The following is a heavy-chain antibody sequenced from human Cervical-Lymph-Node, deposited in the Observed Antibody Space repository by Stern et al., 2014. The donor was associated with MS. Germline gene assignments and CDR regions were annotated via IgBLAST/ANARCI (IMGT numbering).Heavy chain of an antibody. J-gene: IGHJ4*02. Sequence: VQLEESGPGLVKPSGTLSLTCGVSGGSISTPNWWTWVRQPPGKGLEWIGQVNHGCTTISIPSLTSRVTISLDNSKTQFSLNLSSVTAADTAVYYCARRNYVSGAYFFDYWGQGALVTVSS. CDR2: VNHGCTT. CDR1: GGSISTPNW. D-gene: IGHD3-10*02. CDR3: ARRNYVSGAYFFDY. V-gene: IGHV4-4*02.